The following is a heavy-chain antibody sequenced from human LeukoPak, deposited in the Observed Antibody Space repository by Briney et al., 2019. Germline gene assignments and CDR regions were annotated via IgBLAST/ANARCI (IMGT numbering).Heavy chain of an antibody. CDR1: GYTFTNYA. J-gene: IGHJ4*02. Sequence: ASVKVSFKASGYTFTNYAMNWVRQAPGQGLEWMGWINTNTGIPTYAQGFTGRFVFSLGTSVSTAYLQISSLKAEDTAVYYCARGRLVTKGQLVYWGQGTLVIVSS. D-gene: IGHD2-21*02. V-gene: IGHV7-4-1*02. CDR2: INTNTGIP. CDR3: ARGRLVTKGQLVY.